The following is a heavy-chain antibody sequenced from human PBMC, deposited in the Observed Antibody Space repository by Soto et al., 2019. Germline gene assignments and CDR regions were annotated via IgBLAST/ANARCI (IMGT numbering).Heavy chain of an antibody. J-gene: IGHJ6*02. CDR1: GFTVSDHY. CDR3: ARSAGWRQIGVYKYGLDV. CDR2: ISGGGTFT. V-gene: IGHV3-11*06. Sequence: QEYLVESGGGLVKPGGSLRLSCALSGFTVSDHYLTWIRQAPGRGLEWIAYISGGGTFTNYADSVKDRFIISRDIAQNSMYLQINSLRDEDTAVYYCARSAGWRQIGVYKYGLDVWGQGTEVTVSS. D-gene: IGHD1-1*01.